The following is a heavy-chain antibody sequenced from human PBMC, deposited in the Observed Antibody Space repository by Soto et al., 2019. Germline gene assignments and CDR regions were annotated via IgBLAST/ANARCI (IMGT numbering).Heavy chain of an antibody. J-gene: IGHJ4*02. V-gene: IGHV4-39*01. D-gene: IGHD4-17*01. Sequence: QLQLQESGPGLLKPSETLSLTCTVSGGSISTTEYYWGWIRQPPGKGLEWIAYIYYLGNTYYSPSLKSRVTMTLDTAKNQFSLNLTSVTAADTAVYYCATFRLRSTSRWPQESDFWGQGSLVTVSS. CDR3: ATFRLRSTSRWPQESDF. CDR2: IYYLGNT. CDR1: GGSISTTEYY.